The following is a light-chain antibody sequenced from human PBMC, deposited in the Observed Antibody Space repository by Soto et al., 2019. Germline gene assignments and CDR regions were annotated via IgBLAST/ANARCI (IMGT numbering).Light chain of an antibody. V-gene: IGKV1-9*01. CDR3: QQLNSYPFT. CDR2: AAS. J-gene: IGKJ5*01. Sequence: DIQLTQSPSFLSASIGDRVTITCRASQAISSYLAWYQQKPGKAPKLLIYAASTLQSGVPSRFSGSGSGTEFTLTISSLQPEDFATYYCQQLNSYPFTFGQGTRLEIK. CDR1: QAISSY.